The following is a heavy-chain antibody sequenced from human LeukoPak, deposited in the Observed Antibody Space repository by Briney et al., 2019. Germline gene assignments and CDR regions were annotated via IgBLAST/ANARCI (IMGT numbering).Heavy chain of an antibody. CDR1: GGSFSGYY. Sequence: SETLSLTFAVYGGSFSGYYWSWIRQPPGKGLEWIGEINHSGSTNYNPSLNSRVTISVDTSKNQFSLKLRSVTAADTALYYCARGPKVVVPAANLFDYWGQGTLATVSS. J-gene: IGHJ4*02. V-gene: IGHV4-34*01. D-gene: IGHD2-2*01. CDR3: ARGPKVVVPAANLFDY. CDR2: INHSGST.